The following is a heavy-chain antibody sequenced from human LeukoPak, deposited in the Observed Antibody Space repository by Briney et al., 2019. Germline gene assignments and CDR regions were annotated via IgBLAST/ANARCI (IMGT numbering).Heavy chain of an antibody. CDR3: ARARPRITMVRGVNGFDP. V-gene: IGHV4-34*01. CDR2: INHSGST. CDR1: GGSFSGYY. Sequence: SETLSLTCAVYGGSFSGYYWSWIRQPPGKGLEWIGEINHSGSTNYNPSLKRRVTISVDTSKNQFSLKLSSVTAADTAVYYCARARPRITMVRGVNGFDPWGQGTLVTVSS. D-gene: IGHD3-10*01. J-gene: IGHJ5*02.